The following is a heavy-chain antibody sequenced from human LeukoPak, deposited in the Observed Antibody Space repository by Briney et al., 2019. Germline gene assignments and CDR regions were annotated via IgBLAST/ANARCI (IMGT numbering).Heavy chain of an antibody. Sequence: ASVKVSCKASGGTFSSYAISWVRQAPGQGLGWMGGIIPIFGTANYAQKFQGRVTITADESTSTAYMELSSLRSEDTAVYYCARGHSSGYYYVGLGAFDIWGQGTMVTVSS. V-gene: IGHV1-69*13. J-gene: IGHJ3*02. CDR3: ARGHSSGYYYVGLGAFDI. CDR2: IIPIFGTA. D-gene: IGHD3-22*01. CDR1: GGTFSSYA.